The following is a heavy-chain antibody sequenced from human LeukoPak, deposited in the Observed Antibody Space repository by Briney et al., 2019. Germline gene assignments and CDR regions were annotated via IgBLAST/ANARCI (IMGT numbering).Heavy chain of an antibody. J-gene: IGHJ1*01. CDR2: IYSGGAT. CDR3: AKREYFQH. V-gene: IGHV3-53*01. Sequence: PGGSLRLSCAASGFTVSNNYMRWVRQAPGKGLEWVSLIYSGGATFYADAVKGRFTISRDNSKNTLYLQMNSLRAEDTAVYYCAKREYFQHWGQGTLVTVSS. CDR1: GFTVSNNY.